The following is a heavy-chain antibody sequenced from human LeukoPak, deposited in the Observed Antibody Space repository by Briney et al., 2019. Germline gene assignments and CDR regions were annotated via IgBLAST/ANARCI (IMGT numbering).Heavy chain of an antibody. CDR3: ARDRGEYLDY. CDR1: GFVFSDYG. V-gene: IGHV3-30*02. CDR2: IRYDGSSE. D-gene: IGHD3-10*01. J-gene: IGHJ4*02. Sequence: GGSLRLSCAASGFVFSDYGMHWVRQAPGKGLEWVAFIRYDGSSEFYADSVKGRFTISRDNSKNTLYLQMNSLRAEDTAVYYCARDRGEYLDYWGQGTLVTVSS.